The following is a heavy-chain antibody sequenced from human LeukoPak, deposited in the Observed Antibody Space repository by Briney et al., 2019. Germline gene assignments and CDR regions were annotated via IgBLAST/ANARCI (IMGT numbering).Heavy chain of an antibody. D-gene: IGHD2-21*02. Sequence: PSETLSLTCTVSGGSISSYYWSWIRQPPGKGLEWIGYIYYSGSTNYNPSLKSRVTISVDTSKNQFSLKLSPVTAADTAVYYCARLGVTVDYWGQGTLVTVSS. V-gene: IGHV4-59*01. CDR3: ARLGVTVDY. J-gene: IGHJ4*02. CDR2: IYYSGST. CDR1: GGSISSYY.